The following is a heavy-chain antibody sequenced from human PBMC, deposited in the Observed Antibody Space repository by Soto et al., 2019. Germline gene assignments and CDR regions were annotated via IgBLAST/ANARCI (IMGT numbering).Heavy chain of an antibody. V-gene: IGHV3-11*06. CDR3: ARSSGRRHVFTFDYGLDV. Sequence: QVQLVESGGGLVEPGGSLRLSCAASGFSVGDNYMTWIRQAPGKGLEWLSYSSSSGGYTNYADSVKGRFTIPRDNAKNSLDLQMASLRAEDTAVYFCARSSGRRHVFTFDYGLDVWGQGTTVTVSS. CDR1: GFSVGDNY. D-gene: IGHD3-16*01. CDR2: SSSSGGYT. J-gene: IGHJ6*02.